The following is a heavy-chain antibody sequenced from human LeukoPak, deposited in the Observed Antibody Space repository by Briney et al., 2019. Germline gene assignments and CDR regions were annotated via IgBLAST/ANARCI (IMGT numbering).Heavy chain of an antibody. J-gene: IGHJ4*02. CDR1: GGSISSYY. D-gene: IGHD6-19*01. CDR3: ARKSVARGASDY. Sequence: SETLSLTCTVSGGSISSYYWSWIRQPPGKGLEWIGYIYYSGSTNYNPSLKSRVTISVDTSKNQFSLELSSVTAADTAVYYCARKSVARGASDYWGQGTLVTVSS. V-gene: IGHV4-59*08. CDR2: IYYSGST.